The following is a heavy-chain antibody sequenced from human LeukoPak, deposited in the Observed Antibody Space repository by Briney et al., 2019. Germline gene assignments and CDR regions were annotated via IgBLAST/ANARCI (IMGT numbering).Heavy chain of an antibody. CDR2: IKSKTDGGTT. CDR3: TTEYYYDSSGYYRDFDY. J-gene: IGHJ4*02. CDR1: GFTFSSYW. D-gene: IGHD3-22*01. Sequence: GGSLRLSCAASGFTFSSYWMSWVRPAPGKGLEWVGRIKSKTDGGTTDYAAPVKGRFTISRDDSKNTLYLQMNSLKTEDTAVYYCTTEYYYDSSGYYRDFDYWGQGTLVTVSS. V-gene: IGHV3-15*01.